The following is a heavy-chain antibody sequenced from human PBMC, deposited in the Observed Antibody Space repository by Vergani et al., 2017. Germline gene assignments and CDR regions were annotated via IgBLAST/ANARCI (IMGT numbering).Heavy chain of an antibody. J-gene: IGHJ4*02. CDR3: ARESYDDETGYMPSFEY. V-gene: IGHV4-59*02. CDR2: VSFRGDT. Sequence: QVKLQESGPGLVKPSETLSLTCTVSGASVNSYYWSWIRQPSGKGLEWMGYVSFRGDTLYDPSVKGRMTISLNTSSNQFSLYLTSVTAADTAIYYCARESYDDETGYMPSFEYWGQGALVTVSS. CDR1: GASVNSYY. D-gene: IGHD3-9*01.